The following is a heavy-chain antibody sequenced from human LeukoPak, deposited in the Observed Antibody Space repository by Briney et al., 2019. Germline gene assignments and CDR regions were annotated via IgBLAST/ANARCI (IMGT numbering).Heavy chain of an antibody. V-gene: IGHV1-69*05. J-gene: IGHJ4*02. CDR2: IIPIFGTA. Sequence: SVKVSCKASGGTFSGYAISWVRQAPGQGLEWMGRIIPIFGTANYAQKFQGRVTITTDESTSTAYMELSSLRSEDTAVYYCARGVAVAVTFDYWGQGTLVTVSS. D-gene: IGHD6-19*01. CDR1: GGTFSGYA. CDR3: ARGVAVAVTFDY.